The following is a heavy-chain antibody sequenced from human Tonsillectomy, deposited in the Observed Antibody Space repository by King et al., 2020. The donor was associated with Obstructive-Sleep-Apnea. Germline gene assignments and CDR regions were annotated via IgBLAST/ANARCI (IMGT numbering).Heavy chain of an antibody. D-gene: IGHD6-13*01. V-gene: IGHV3-9*01. CDR2: LRLNRNSV. CDR1: GFSFDYYA. CDR3: ARGTVGQPLDWYFDL. Sequence: VQLVESGGDLVQPGRSLRLSCAASGFSFDYYAMHWVRQAPGKGLEWVSGLRLNRNSVTYADFVRGRFTISRDNTQNSLYLQMDSLRAEDTAFYYCARGTVGQPLDWYFDLWGRGTLVTVSS. J-gene: IGHJ2*01.